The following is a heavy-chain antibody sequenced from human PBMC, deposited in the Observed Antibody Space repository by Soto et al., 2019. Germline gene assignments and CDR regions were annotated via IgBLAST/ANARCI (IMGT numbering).Heavy chain of an antibody. CDR1: GYTFTSYD. D-gene: IGHD3-16*02. V-gene: IGHV1-8*01. Sequence: GASVKVSCKASGYTFTSYDINWVRQATGQGLEWMGWMNPNSGNTGYAQKFQGRVTMTRNTSISTAYMELSSLRSEDTAVYYCARGAIGVPKVWGSYRPGPNWYFDLWGRGTLVTVSS. J-gene: IGHJ2*01. CDR2: MNPNSGNT. CDR3: ARGAIGVPKVWGSYRPGPNWYFDL.